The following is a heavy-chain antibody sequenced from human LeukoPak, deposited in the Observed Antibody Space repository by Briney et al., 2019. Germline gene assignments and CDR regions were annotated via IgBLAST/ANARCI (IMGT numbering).Heavy chain of an antibody. D-gene: IGHD1-14*01. CDR2: VSPYNGNA. CDR1: GYTFINYG. J-gene: IGHJ4*02. CDR3: ARTGNWAPDY. Sequence: GASVNVSCKTSGYTFINYGITWVRQAPGQGLEWMGWVSPYNGNAKYAQKLQGRVTMTTDTSTSTSYMELRSLRSDDTAVYYCARTGNWAPDYWGQGTLVTVS. V-gene: IGHV1-18*01.